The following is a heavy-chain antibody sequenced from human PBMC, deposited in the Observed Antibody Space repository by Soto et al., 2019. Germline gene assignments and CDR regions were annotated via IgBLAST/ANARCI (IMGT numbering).Heavy chain of an antibody. J-gene: IGHJ5*01. CDR2: IYLDDSDT. Sequence: GASLKISCKGSGYSFTSYWIGWVRQMPGKGLEWMGIIYLDDSDTRYSPSFQGQVTISADKSISTAYLQWSSLKTSDTAMYYCARQFDTSGWYDSWGQGTLVTVSS. CDR1: GYSFTSYW. V-gene: IGHV5-51*01. CDR3: ARQFDTSGWYDS. D-gene: IGHD6-19*01.